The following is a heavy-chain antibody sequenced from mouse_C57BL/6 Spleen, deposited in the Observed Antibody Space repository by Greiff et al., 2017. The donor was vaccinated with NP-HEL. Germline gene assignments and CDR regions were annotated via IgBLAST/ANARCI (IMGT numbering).Heavy chain of an antibody. CDR3: ARKGACYGVWAMDY. CDR2: INPSSGYT. Sequence: VQLQQSGAELARPGASVKMSCKASGYTFTSYTMHWVKQRPGQGLEWIGYINPSSGYTKYNQKFKDKATLTADKSSSTAYMQLSILTSEDSAVYYCARKGACYGVWAMDYCGQGTAVTVSS. D-gene: IGHD1-1*01. CDR1: GYTFTSYT. V-gene: IGHV1-4*01. J-gene: IGHJ4*01.